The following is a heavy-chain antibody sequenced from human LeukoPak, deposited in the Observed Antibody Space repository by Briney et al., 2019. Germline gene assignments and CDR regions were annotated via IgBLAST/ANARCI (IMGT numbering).Heavy chain of an antibody. V-gene: IGHV3-30-3*01. CDR1: GFSFRSYA. D-gene: IGHD5-24*01. CDR3: AREGTDGDNGERPGY. Sequence: GGSLRLSCAASGFSFRSYALHWVRQAPGKGLEWVAVISYDGSKRSYGDSVKGRFTISRDSSENTVSLQMNSLRPEDTAVYFCAREGTDGDNGERPGYWGQGTLVTVSS. J-gene: IGHJ4*02. CDR2: ISYDGSKR.